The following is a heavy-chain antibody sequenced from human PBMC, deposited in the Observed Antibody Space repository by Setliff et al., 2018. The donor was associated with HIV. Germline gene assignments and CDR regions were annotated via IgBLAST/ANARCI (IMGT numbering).Heavy chain of an antibody. J-gene: IGHJ4*02. CDR1: GLTFSSYW. CDR2: IYIDGST. D-gene: IGHD3-3*02. V-gene: IGHV3-66*02. Sequence: PGESLRLSCAASGLTFSSYWMSWVRQAPGKGLEWVSVIYIDGSTYYADSVRGRFTISRDNYKNTLYLQMKSLRAEDTAVYYCAREDPPADFHFWSGRLADWGQGSLVTVSS. CDR3: AREDPPADFHFWSGRLAD.